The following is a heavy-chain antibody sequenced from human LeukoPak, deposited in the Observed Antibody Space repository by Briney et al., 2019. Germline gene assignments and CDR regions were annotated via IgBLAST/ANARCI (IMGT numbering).Heavy chain of an antibody. Sequence: RGSLRLSCAASGFTFSSYDMHWVRQATGKGLEWVSAIGTAGDTYYPGSVKGRFTISRENAKNSLYLQMNSLRAGDTAVYYCARALYSSGWYYFDYWGQGTLVTVSS. CDR3: ARALYSSGWYYFDY. D-gene: IGHD6-19*01. CDR1: GFTFSSYD. CDR2: IGTAGDT. J-gene: IGHJ4*02. V-gene: IGHV3-13*01.